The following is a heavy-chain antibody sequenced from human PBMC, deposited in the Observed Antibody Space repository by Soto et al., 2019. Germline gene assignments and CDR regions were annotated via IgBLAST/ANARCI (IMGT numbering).Heavy chain of an antibody. J-gene: IGHJ6*02. CDR3: ARAGYCSGGSCRPYYYCYGMDV. D-gene: IGHD2-15*01. CDR2: INHSGST. Sequence: QVQLQQWGAGLLKPSETLSLTCAVYGGSFSGYYWSWIRQPPGKGLEWIGDINHSGSTNYNPALKHRVTISVDTSKNQFSLKLSSVTAADTAVYYCARAGYCSGGSCRPYYYCYGMDVWGQGTTVTVSS. CDR1: GGSFSGYY. V-gene: IGHV4-34*01.